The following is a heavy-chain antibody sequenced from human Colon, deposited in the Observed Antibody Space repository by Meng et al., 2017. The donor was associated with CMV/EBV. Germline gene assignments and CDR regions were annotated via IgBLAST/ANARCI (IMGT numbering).Heavy chain of an antibody. CDR2: IYYSGST. Sequence: SETLSLTCTVSGGSISSVDYYWSWIRQPPGKGLEWIGYIYYSGSTYYNPSLKSRVTISVDTSKNQFSLKLSSVTAADTAVYYCARGSNTIFGVVITDAFDIWGQGTMVTVSS. CDR3: ARGSNTIFGVVITDAFDI. CDR1: GGSISSVDYY. V-gene: IGHV4-30-4*08. J-gene: IGHJ3*02. D-gene: IGHD3-3*01.